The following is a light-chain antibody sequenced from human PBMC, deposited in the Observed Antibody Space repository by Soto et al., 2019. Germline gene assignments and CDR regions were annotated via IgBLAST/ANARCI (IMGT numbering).Light chain of an antibody. CDR1: KVGDKY. V-gene: IGLV3-1*01. CDR3: QAWDSSTVV. J-gene: IGLJ2*01. CDR2: QDS. Sequence: SYELTQPPSVSVSPGQTASITCSGDKVGDKYACWYQQKPGQSPVLVIYQDSKRPSGIPERFSGSNSGNTATLTISGTQAMDEADSYCQAWDSSTVVFGGGTQVTVL.